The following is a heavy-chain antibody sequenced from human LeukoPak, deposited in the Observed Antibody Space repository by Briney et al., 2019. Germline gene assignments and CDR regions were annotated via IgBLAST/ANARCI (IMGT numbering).Heavy chain of an antibody. J-gene: IGHJ3*02. Sequence: SPTLSLPFSISRGSVSCNSATWNWIRQSPSRGLEWPGGTYYRSKWYNDYAVSVKSRITINPGTSKNQFSLQLNSVTPEDTAMYYCARGVVVGATFSGFDIWGQGTMVTVSS. V-gene: IGHV6-1*01. D-gene: IGHD1-26*01. CDR1: RGSVSCNSAT. CDR3: ARGVVVGATFSGFDI. CDR2: TYYRSKWYN.